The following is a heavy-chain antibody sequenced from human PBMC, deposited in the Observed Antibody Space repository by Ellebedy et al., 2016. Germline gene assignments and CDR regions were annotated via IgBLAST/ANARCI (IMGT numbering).Heavy chain of an antibody. Sequence: GESLKISXSASGFTFSSYAMHWVRQAPGKGLEYVSAISSNGGSTYYADSVKGRFTISRDNSKNTLYLQMSSLRAEDTAVYYCVKGGIYGDYGYWGQGTLVTVSS. J-gene: IGHJ4*02. V-gene: IGHV3-64D*06. CDR1: GFTFSSYA. CDR2: ISSNGGST. D-gene: IGHD4-17*01. CDR3: VKGGIYGDYGY.